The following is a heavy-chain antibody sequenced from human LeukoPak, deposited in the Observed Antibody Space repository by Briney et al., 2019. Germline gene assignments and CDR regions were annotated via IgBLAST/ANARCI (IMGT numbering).Heavy chain of an antibody. CDR1: GGSISSSSYY. D-gene: IGHD3-22*01. Sequence: PSETLSLTCTVSGGSISSSSYYWGWIRQPPGKGLEWIGSIYYSGSTYYNPSLKSRVTISVDTSKNQFSLKLSSVTAADTAVYYCARYRSDYDSSGYFLYYYYMDVWGKGTTVTISS. CDR2: IYYSGST. CDR3: ARYRSDYDSSGYFLYYYYMDV. J-gene: IGHJ6*03. V-gene: IGHV4-39*07.